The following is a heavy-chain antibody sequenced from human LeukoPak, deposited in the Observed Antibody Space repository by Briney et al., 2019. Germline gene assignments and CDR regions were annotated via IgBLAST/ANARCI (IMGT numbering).Heavy chain of an antibody. CDR3: ARDGTGYHDAFDI. CDR1: GGSISSYY. J-gene: IGHJ3*02. Sequence: PSETLSLTCTVSGGSISSYYWSWIRQPPGKGLEWIGYIYYSGSTNYNPSLKSRVTISVDTSKNQFSLKPSSVTAADTAVYYCARDGTGYHDAFDIWGQGTMVTVSS. D-gene: IGHD5-18*01. CDR2: IYYSGST. V-gene: IGHV4-59*01.